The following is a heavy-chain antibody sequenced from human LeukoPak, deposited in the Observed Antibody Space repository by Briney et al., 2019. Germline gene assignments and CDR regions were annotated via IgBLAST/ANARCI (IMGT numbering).Heavy chain of an antibody. Sequence: PGWSLRLSCEASGFTCSSYWMAWVRQAPRKGVEWVANINPAGSDTYDVESVKGRFTISRDKAKKATFLQRNSLRVEETALYYCVRRGVEADMPDWGQGTLVTVSS. V-gene: IGHV3-7*01. CDR3: VRRGVEADMPD. D-gene: IGHD2-2*01. J-gene: IGHJ4*02. CDR1: GFTCSSYW. CDR2: INPAGSDT.